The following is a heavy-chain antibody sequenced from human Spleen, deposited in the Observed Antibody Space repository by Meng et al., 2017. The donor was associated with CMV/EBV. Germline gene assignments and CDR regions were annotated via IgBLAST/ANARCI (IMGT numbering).Heavy chain of an antibody. D-gene: IGHD1-26*01. Sequence: ASVKVSCKASGYNFITYEINWVRQATGQGLEWMGRMNPSSGNTDYSKKFQGRVSITRDTSISTFYMELSNLRAEDTAIYYCARLVSGSYKYYGMDVWGQGTTVTVSS. CDR1: GYNFITYE. V-gene: IGHV1-8*02. CDR3: ARLVSGSYKYYGMDV. J-gene: IGHJ6*02. CDR2: MNPSSGNT.